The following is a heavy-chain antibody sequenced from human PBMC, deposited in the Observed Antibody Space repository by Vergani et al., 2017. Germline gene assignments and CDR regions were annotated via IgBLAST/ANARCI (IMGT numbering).Heavy chain of an antibody. J-gene: IGHJ6*02. CDR3: ARDSPYSGSRGMDV. V-gene: IGHV3-48*02. D-gene: IGHD1-26*01. CDR2: ISSSSSTI. CDR1: GFTFSSYS. Sequence: EVQLVESGGGLVKPGGSLRLSCAASGFTFSSYSMNWVRQAPGKGLEWVSYISSSSSTIYYADSVKGRFTISRDNAKNSLYLQMNSLRDEDTAVYYCARDSPYSGSRGMDVWGQGTTVTVSS.